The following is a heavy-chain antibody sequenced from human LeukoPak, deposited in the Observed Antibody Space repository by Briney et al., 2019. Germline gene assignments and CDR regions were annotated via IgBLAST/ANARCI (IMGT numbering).Heavy chain of an antibody. Sequence: SETLPQTCAVSGTSFSSYYWSWIRQSPEKELEWIGEINHSGYTNNNPCLNSQVTMSVDTANNRFSLSLSSVTAADSAVYCCARMTTAHDYWGQGILVTVSS. CDR1: GTSFSSYY. V-gene: IGHV4-34*01. J-gene: IGHJ4*02. CDR3: ARMTTAHDY. CDR2: INHSGYT. D-gene: IGHD4-17*01.